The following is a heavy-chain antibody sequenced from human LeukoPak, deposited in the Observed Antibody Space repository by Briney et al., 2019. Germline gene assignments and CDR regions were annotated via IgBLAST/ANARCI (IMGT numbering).Heavy chain of an antibody. CDR2: ISGTGGHT. V-gene: IGHV3-23*01. Sequence: PGGSLRLSCAASGFTFNNYAMSWVRQAPGKGLEWVSGISGTGGHTYYADPVKGRFTISRDTSKNTLFLQMNSLRAEDTAVYYCAELGITMIGGVWGKGTTVTISS. CDR1: GFTFNNYA. D-gene: IGHD3-10*02. J-gene: IGHJ6*04. CDR3: AELGITMIGGV.